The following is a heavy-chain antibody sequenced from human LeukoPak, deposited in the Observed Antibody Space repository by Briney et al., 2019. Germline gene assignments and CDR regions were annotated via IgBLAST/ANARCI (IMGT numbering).Heavy chain of an antibody. CDR1: GGTFSSYA. CDR3: ARAGYSSSSLHY. CDR2: IIPIFGTA. D-gene: IGHD6-13*01. V-gene: IGHV1-69*05. J-gene: IGHJ4*02. Sequence: ASVKVSCKASGGTFSSYATSWVRQAPGQGLEWMGGIIPIFGTANYAQKFQGRVTITTDKSTSTAYMELSSLRSEDTAVYYCARAGYSSSSLHYWGQGTLVTVSS.